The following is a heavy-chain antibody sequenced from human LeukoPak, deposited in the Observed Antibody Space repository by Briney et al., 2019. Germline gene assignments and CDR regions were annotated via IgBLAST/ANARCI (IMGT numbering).Heavy chain of an antibody. CDR1: GFTFSGHE. J-gene: IGHJ4*02. V-gene: IGHV3-48*03. CDR2: ISTTGSTI. Sequence: GGSLRLSCAASGFTFSGHEMNWVRQTPGKGLEWLSYISTTGSTIYYADSVKGRFTISRDNAKNSLYLQMNSLRAEDTAIYYCARADPYGDSTPDYWGQGTPVTVSS. D-gene: IGHD4-17*01. CDR3: ARADPYGDSTPDY.